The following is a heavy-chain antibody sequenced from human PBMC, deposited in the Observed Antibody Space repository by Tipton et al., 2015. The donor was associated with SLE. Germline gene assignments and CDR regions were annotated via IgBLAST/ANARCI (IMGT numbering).Heavy chain of an antibody. CDR1: GGSISSGDYY. J-gene: IGHJ3*02. V-gene: IGHV4-30-4*08. Sequence: TLSLTCTVSGGSISSGDYYWSWIRQPPGKGLEWIGYIYYSGSTYYNPSLKSRVTISVDTSNNQFSLKLSSVTAADTAVYYCARDPSSTHDAFDIWGQGIMVTVSS. CDR3: ARDPSSTHDAFDI. D-gene: IGHD6-13*01. CDR2: IYYSGST.